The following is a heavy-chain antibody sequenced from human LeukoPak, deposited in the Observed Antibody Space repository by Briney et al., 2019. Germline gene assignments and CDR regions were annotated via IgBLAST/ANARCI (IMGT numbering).Heavy chain of an antibody. V-gene: IGHV4-61*02. D-gene: IGHD2-2*01. CDR3: ASLSGSPTT. Sequence: SETLSLTCTVPGGSISSGRCYWSWFRQPAGKGLEWIGRIYTSGSTNYNPSLKSRVTISVDTSKNQFSLKLSSVTAADTAVYYCASLSGSPTTWGQGTLVTASS. CDR2: IYTSGST. J-gene: IGHJ5*02. CDR1: GGSISSGRCY.